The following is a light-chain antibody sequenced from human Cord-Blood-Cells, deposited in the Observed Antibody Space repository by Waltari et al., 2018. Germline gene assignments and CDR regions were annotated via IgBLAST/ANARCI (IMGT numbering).Light chain of an antibody. Sequence: QSVLPQPPPVSGAPGPRVTISCTGSSSNIGAGYDVPRYQQLPGTAPKLLIYGNSNRPSGVPDRFSGSKSGTSASLAITGLQAEDEADYYCQSYDSSLSGYVFGTGTKVTVL. V-gene: IGLV1-40*01. CDR1: SSNIGAGYD. CDR3: QSYDSSLSGYV. J-gene: IGLJ1*01. CDR2: GNS.